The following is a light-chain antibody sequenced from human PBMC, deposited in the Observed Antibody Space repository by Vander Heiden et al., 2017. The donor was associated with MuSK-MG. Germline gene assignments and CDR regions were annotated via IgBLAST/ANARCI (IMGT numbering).Light chain of an antibody. CDR2: EVS. Sequence: QSALTQPASVSASPGQSSTISCTGTSSDVGGYNYVSWYQQHPGKAPKLVIYEVSNRPSGVSSRFSGSKYGNTASLTISGLQTEDEADYYCNSFTSSSTVVFGGGTKLTVL. V-gene: IGLV2-14*03. J-gene: IGLJ2*01. CDR1: SSDVGGYNY. CDR3: NSFTSSSTVV.